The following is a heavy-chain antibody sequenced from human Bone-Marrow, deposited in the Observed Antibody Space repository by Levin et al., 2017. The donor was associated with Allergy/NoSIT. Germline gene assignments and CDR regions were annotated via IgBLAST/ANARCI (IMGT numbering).Heavy chain of an antibody. CDR1: GFTFNIEA. CDR2: SGSST. CDR3: TKEDWSTGPELYFDY. V-gene: IGHV3-23*05. Sequence: GGSLRLSCVGCGFTFNIEAMSWVRQAPGKGLEWVASSGSSTLYAYSVRCRFTISRDDSKNTVFLRMDSLRPEETAVYYYTKEDWSTGPELYFDYWGQGSLVTVSS. J-gene: IGHJ4*02. D-gene: IGHD1-14*01.